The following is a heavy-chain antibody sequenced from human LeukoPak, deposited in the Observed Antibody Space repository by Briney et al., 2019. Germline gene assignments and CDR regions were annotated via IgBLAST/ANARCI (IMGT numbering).Heavy chain of an antibody. D-gene: IGHD5-18*01. V-gene: IGHV1-2*02. CDR3: ARDWIRLWPDNYYYYYMDV. CDR1: GYTFTGYY. J-gene: IGHJ6*03. CDR2: INPNSGGT. Sequence: ASVKVSCKASGYTFTGYYMHWVRQAPGQGLEWMGWINPNSGGTNYAQKFQGRVTMTRDTSISTAYMELSRLRSDNTAVYYCARDWIRLWPDNYYYYYMDVWGKGTTVTISS.